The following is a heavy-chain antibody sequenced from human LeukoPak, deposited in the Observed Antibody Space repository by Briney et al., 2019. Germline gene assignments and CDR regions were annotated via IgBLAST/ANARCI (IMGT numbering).Heavy chain of an antibody. CDR2: IYYSGDT. D-gene: IGHD3-3*02. J-gene: IGHJ4*02. Sequence: PSETLSLTCTGSRGSISGYSWSWIRQSPGGGLEWIGYIYYSGDTAYNPSLRSRVTMSVDTSKNQFSLKLSSVTAADTAVYYCARGSFLARFGYWGQGTLVTVSS. CDR1: RGSISGYS. CDR3: ARGSFLARFGY. V-gene: IGHV4-59*12.